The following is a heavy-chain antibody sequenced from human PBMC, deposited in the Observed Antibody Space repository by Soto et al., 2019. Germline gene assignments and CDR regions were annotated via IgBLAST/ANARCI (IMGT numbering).Heavy chain of an antibody. J-gene: IGHJ5*02. V-gene: IGHV4-34*01. CDR2: VNYSGGT. CDR1: GGSFSGYY. D-gene: IGHD5-18*01. Sequence: SETLSLTYVVPGGSFSGYYWSWIRQSPGQGPEWIGEVNYSGGTNYNPSLESRVIISLDTSKSQFSLRLNSMTAADTAVYFCARGRYSYGFDPWGQENLVTVSS. CDR3: ARGRYSYGFDP.